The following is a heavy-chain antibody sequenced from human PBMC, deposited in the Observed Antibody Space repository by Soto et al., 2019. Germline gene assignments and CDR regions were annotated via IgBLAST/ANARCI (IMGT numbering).Heavy chain of an antibody. Sequence: GESLKISCKGSGYSFTSYWIGWVRQMPGKGLEWMGIIYPGDSDISYSPSFQGQVTISADKSISTAYLQWSSLKASDTAMYYCARHEYTGRRSGSYYYYYMDVWGKGTTVTVSS. J-gene: IGHJ6*03. CDR3: ARHEYTGRRSGSYYYYYMDV. V-gene: IGHV5-51*01. CDR1: GYSFTSYW. D-gene: IGHD3-10*01. CDR2: IYPGDSDI.